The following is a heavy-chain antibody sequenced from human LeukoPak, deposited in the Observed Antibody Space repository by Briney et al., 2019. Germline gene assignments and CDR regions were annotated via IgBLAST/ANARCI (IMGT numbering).Heavy chain of an antibody. CDR1: GGSISSYY. CDR2: IYYSGST. CDR3: ARNLDY. Sequence: SETLSLTCTVSGGSISSYYWSWIRQPPGKGLEWIGYIYYSGSTNCNPSLKSRVTISVDTSKNQFSLKLSSVTAADTAVYYCARNLDYWGQGTLVTVSS. J-gene: IGHJ4*02. V-gene: IGHV4-59*01.